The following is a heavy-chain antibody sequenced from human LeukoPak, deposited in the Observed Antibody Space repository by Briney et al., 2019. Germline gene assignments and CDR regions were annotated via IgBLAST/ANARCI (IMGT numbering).Heavy chain of an antibody. CDR2: INHSGST. CDR3: ASPYDSSGYYLDAFDI. Sequence: SETLSLTCAVYGGSFSGYYWSWIRQPPGKGLEWIGEINHSGSTNYNTSLKSRVTISVDTSKNQFSLKLSSVTAADTAVYYCASPYDSSGYYLDAFDIWGQGTMVTVSS. D-gene: IGHD3-22*01. CDR1: GGSFSGYY. J-gene: IGHJ3*02. V-gene: IGHV4-34*01.